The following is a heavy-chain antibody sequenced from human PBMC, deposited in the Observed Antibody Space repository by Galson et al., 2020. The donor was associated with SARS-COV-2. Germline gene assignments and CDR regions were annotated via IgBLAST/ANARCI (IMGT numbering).Heavy chain of an antibody. CDR2: ISYDETNK. J-gene: IGHJ6*02. D-gene: IGHD3-10*01. CDR3: ARDWAYYYGSGGLYYYCGMDG. V-gene: IGHV3-30-3*01. Sequence: GGSLRLSCAASGFTFSSNAMHWVRQAPGKGLEWVALISYDETNKYYADSVKGRFIISRDNSKNTLYLQMSRLRAEDTALYFCARDWAYYYGSGGLYYYCGMDGWGQGATVTGSS. CDR1: GFTFSSNA.